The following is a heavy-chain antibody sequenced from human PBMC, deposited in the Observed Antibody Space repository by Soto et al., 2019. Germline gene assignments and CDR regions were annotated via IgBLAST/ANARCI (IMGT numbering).Heavy chain of an antibody. J-gene: IGHJ6*02. V-gene: IGHV1-18*01. CDR1: GYTFTSYG. CDR2: ISAYNGNT. CDR3: ARERYYYGSGKGKGPYYYSGMDV. D-gene: IGHD3-10*01. Sequence: QVQLVQSGAEVKKPGASVKVSCKASGYTFTSYGISWVRQAPGQGLEWMGWISAYNGNTNYAQKLQGRVTMTTDTSTSTAYMELRSLRSDDTAVYYWARERYYYGSGKGKGPYYYSGMDVWGQGTTVTVSS.